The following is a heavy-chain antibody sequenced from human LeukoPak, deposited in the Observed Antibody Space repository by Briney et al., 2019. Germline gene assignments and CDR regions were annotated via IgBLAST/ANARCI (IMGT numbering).Heavy chain of an antibody. CDR1: GGSISSSGYY. V-gene: IGHV4-39*02. CDR3: ARLGYCSSASCGPLDY. CDR2: IYYSGST. D-gene: IGHD2-2*01. Sequence: SETLSLTFTVSGGSISSSGYYWGWIRQPPGKGLEWIGNIYYSGSTYYNPSLKSRVTISVDTSKNHFSLKLNSVTAADTALYYCARLGYCSSASCGPLDYWGQGTLVTVSS. J-gene: IGHJ4*02.